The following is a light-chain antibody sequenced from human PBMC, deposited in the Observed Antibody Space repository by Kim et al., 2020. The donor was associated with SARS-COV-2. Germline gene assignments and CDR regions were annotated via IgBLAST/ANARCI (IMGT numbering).Light chain of an antibody. CDR2: DAS. Sequence: SASVGDRVTMTCQASQDIRNYLNWYQQQPGKAHKLLIYDASNLETGVPSWFSGSGSGTDFTFTISSLQPEDIATYYCQQYDNLLTFGQGTRLEIK. J-gene: IGKJ5*01. V-gene: IGKV1-33*01. CDR1: QDIRNY. CDR3: QQYDNLLT.